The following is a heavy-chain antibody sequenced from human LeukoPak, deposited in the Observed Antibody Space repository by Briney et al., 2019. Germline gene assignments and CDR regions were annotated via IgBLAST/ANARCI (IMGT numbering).Heavy chain of an antibody. D-gene: IGHD3-9*01. Sequence: GASVKVSCKASLYTFTGYYMHWVRQAPGQELEWMGWINPNSGGTNYAQKFQGRVTMTRDTSISTAYMGLSRLRSDDTAVYYFVRVPGVYFDISIGFGSGWFDPWGQGILVTVSS. CDR1: LYTFTGYY. CDR3: VRVPGVYFDISIGFGSGWFDP. CDR2: INPNSGGT. J-gene: IGHJ5*02. V-gene: IGHV1-2*02.